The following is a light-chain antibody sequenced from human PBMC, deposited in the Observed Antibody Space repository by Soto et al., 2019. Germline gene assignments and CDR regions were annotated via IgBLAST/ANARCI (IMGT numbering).Light chain of an antibody. J-gene: IGKJ5*01. CDR2: GAS. CDR1: QSFSSTY. Sequence: EIVLTQSPGTLSLPPVERATLSCRASQSFSSTYLAWYQQKPGQAPRLLIYGASSRATGIPDRFSGGGSGTDFSLTISRLDPEDFAVYYCQQYSSSPITFGQGTRLEIK. CDR3: QQYSSSPIT. V-gene: IGKV3-20*01.